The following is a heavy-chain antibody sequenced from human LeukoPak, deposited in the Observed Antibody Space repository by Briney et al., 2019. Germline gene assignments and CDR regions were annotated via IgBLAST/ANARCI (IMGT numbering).Heavy chain of an antibody. Sequence: GGSLRLSCAASGFTFSDYYMSWIRQAPGKGLEWVSYISSSSSYTNYADSVKGRFTISRDNAKNSLYLQMNSLRAEDTAVYYCATLTILTGYMFVDYYYGMDVWGKGTTVTVSS. CDR3: ATLTILTGYMFVDYYYGMDV. CDR2: ISSSSSYT. D-gene: IGHD3-9*01. J-gene: IGHJ6*04. V-gene: IGHV3-11*06. CDR1: GFTFSDYY.